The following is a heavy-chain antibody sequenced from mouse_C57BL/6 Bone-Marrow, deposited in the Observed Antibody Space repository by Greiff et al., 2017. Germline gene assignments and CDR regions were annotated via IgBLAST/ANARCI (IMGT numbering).Heavy chain of an antibody. CDR3: ARVEYYSNLFDY. CDR1: GYTFTSYW. CDR2: IYPGSGST. Sequence: QVQLQQPGAELVKPGASVKMSCKASGYTFTSYWITWVKQRPGQGLEWIGDIYPGSGSTNYNEKFKSKATLTVDTSSSAAYMQLSSLTSEDSAVYYCARVEYYSNLFDYWGQGTTLTGSS. V-gene: IGHV1-55*01. D-gene: IGHD2-5*01. J-gene: IGHJ2*01.